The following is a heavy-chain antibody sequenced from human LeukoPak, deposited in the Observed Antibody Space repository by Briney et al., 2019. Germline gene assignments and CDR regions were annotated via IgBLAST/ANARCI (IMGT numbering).Heavy chain of an antibody. D-gene: IGHD3-10*01. Sequence: GGSLRLSCAASGFTFSGHAMNWARQAPGKGLEWVSVIRSSGDSAYYADFVKGRFTISRDNSKNTLYLQMNSLRAEDTAVYYCAKGYYASGSSLSAFDSWGQGTLVTVSS. CDR2: IRSSGDSA. V-gene: IGHV3-23*01. CDR3: AKGYYASGSSLSAFDS. CDR1: GFTFSGHA. J-gene: IGHJ4*02.